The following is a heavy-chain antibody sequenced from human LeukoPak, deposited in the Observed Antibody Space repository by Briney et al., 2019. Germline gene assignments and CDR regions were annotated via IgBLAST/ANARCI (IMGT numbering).Heavy chain of an antibody. CDR2: IYYSGST. V-gene: IGHV4-31*11. D-gene: IGHD4/OR15-4a*01. J-gene: IGHJ4*02. Sequence: TLSLTCAVSGGSISSGGYYWSWIRQHPGKGLEWIGYIYYSGSTYYNPSLKSRVTISVDTSKNQFSLKLSSVTAADTAVYYCARVLTTEAALWDYWGQGTLVTVSS. CDR1: GGSISSGGYY. CDR3: ARVLTTEAALWDY.